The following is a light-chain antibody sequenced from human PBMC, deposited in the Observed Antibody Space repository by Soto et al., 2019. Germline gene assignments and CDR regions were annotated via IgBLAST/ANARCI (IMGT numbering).Light chain of an antibody. Sequence: IQMTQSPSSLSSSVGDRVTITCRASQSISSYLNWYQQKPGKAPKLLIYAASSLQSGVPSRFSGSGSGTDGTLTISSLQPEDCATYYCQQSYSTLWTFGQGTKVDIK. CDR1: QSISSY. CDR3: QQSYSTLWT. J-gene: IGKJ1*01. CDR2: AAS. V-gene: IGKV1-39*01.